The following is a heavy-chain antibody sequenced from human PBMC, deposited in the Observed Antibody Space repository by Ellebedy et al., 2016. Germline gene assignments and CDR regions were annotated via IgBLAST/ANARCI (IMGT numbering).Heavy chain of an antibody. V-gene: IGHV3-13*01. CDR2: VDPVGRI. J-gene: IGHJ6*02. Sequence: GESLKISCAASGFTLRNSVMHWVRQVTGKGLEWVSSVDPVGRIFYKDSVKGRFTISREAAKNSLYLQMNSLRAEDTALYYCAKEPPVVGNYFYGMDVWGQGTTVTVSS. CDR1: GFTLRNSV. CDR3: AKEPPVVGNYFYGMDV. D-gene: IGHD2-15*01.